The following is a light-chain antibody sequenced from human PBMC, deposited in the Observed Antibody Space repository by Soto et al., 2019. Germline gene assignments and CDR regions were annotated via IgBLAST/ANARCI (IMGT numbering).Light chain of an antibody. Sequence: QSALTQPRSVSGSPGQSVTISCTGTSSDVGGYNYVSWYQQYPGKAPKLMIYEVTKRPSRVPDRFSGSKSGNTASLTISGVQAEDEADYYGCSYAVSPYDFGTGTKLPS. V-gene: IGLV2-11*01. CDR2: EVT. CDR1: SSDVGGYNY. CDR3: CSYAVSPYD. J-gene: IGLJ1*01.